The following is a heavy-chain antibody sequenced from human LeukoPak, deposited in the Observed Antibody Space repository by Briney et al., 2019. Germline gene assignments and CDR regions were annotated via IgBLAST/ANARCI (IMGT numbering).Heavy chain of an antibody. CDR2: IGTAGDT. J-gene: IGHJ5*02. CDR3: ARGYGDYWFDP. V-gene: IGHV3-13*04. Sequence: GRSLRLSCAASGFTFSSYDMHWVRQATGKGLEWVSAIGTAGDTYYPGSVKGRFTISREDAKNSLYLQMNSLRAGDTGVYYCARGYGDYWFDPWGQGTLVTVSS. CDR1: GFTFSSYD. D-gene: IGHD4-17*01.